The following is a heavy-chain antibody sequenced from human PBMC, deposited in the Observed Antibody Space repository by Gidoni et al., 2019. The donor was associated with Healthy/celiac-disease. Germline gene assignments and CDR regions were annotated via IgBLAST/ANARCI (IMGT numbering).Heavy chain of an antibody. Sequence: EVQLLESGGGLVQPGGSLRLSCAASGFTFSSYAMSWVRQAPGKGLEWVSAISGSGGSTYYADSVKGRFTISRDNSKNTLYLQMNSLRAEDTAVYYCAKDPRYSSSPYNWFDPWGQGTLVTVSS. D-gene: IGHD6-6*01. J-gene: IGHJ5*02. CDR1: GFTFSSYA. V-gene: IGHV3-23*01. CDR2: ISGSGGST. CDR3: AKDPRYSSSPYNWFDP.